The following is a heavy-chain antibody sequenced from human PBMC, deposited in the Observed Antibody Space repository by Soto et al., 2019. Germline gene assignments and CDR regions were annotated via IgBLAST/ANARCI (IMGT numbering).Heavy chain of an antibody. Sequence: SVKVSCKASVGTFSSYAISWVRQAPGQGLEWMGGIIPIFGTANYAQKFQGRVTITADESKSIAYLQMNSLKTEDTAVYYCTRVREYSGYVSPGLDYWGQGTLVTVSS. CDR3: TRVREYSGYVSPGLDY. CDR1: VGTFSSYA. CDR2: IIPIFGTA. J-gene: IGHJ4*02. D-gene: IGHD5-12*01. V-gene: IGHV1-69*13.